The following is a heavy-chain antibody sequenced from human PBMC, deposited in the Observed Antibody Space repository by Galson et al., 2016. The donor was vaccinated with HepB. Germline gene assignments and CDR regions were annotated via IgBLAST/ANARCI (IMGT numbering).Heavy chain of an antibody. CDR1: GYRFTTFY. CDR3: ARDGHKCDFGY. Sequence: SVKVSCKASGYRFTTFYVHWVRQAPGQGLEWIGRIMPEDGYTIYAQKFQGRVTITRDTSTNTVYMDLRRLMSEDTGVYYCARDGHKCDFGYWGQGSLVTVSS. J-gene: IGHJ4*02. CDR2: IMPEDGYT. V-gene: IGHV1-46*01.